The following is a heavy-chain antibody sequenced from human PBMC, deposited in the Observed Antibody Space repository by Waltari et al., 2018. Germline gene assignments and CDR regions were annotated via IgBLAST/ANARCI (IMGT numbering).Heavy chain of an antibody. D-gene: IGHD1-26*01. J-gene: IGHJ6*03. CDR2: ISGSGGST. CDR3: AKAWEPSTLGYYYYYMDV. V-gene: IGHV3-23*04. CDR1: GFTFSSYA. Sequence: EVQLVESGGGLVQPGGSLRLSCAASGFTFSSYAMSWVRQAPGKRLEWVSAISGSGGSTYYADSVKGRFTISRDNSKNTLYLQMNSLRAEDTAVYYCAKAWEPSTLGYYYYYMDVWGKGTTVTISS.